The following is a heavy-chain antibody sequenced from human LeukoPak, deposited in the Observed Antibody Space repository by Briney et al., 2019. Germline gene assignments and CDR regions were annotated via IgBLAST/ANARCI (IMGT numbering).Heavy chain of an antibody. D-gene: IGHD3-16*01. CDR2: ISSSSYI. V-gene: IGHV3-21*01. J-gene: IGHJ6*03. CDR3: ARSWGGPYCYYYYMDV. CDR1: GFTFSSYS. Sequence: GGSLRLSCAASGFTFSSYSMNWVRQAPGKGLEWVSSISSSSYIYYADSVKGRFTISRDNAKNSLYLQMNSLRAEDTAVYYCARSWGGPYCYYYYMDVWGKGTTVTVSS.